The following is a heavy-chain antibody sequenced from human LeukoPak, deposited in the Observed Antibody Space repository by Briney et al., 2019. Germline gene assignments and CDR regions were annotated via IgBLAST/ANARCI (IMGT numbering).Heavy chain of an antibody. D-gene: IGHD3-3*01. J-gene: IGHJ5*02. V-gene: IGHV3-23*01. CDR3: AKEHDLWHEEGNWFDP. CDR2: INDDVT. CDR1: AFGFSSYS. Sequence: GGSLRLSCTASAFGFSSYSMSWVRQPPGKGLEWISAINDDVTYYRDSVKGGFTVSRDNSRKTLYLQLNSLRAEDTAVYYCAKEHDLWHEEGNWFDPWGQGTLVTVSS.